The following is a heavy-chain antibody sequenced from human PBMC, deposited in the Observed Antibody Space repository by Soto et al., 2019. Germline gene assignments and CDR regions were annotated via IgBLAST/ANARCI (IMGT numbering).Heavy chain of an antibody. CDR3: ARGDYQYSIDY. J-gene: IGHJ4*02. V-gene: IGHV4-30-2*01. Sequence: SETLSLTCTVSGDSLTSGDYSWSWIRQPPGKGLEWLGYIYRTGNTHYSPSLKSRVSISQDRSKNQFSLELTSVTAADTAVYYCARGDYQYSIDYWGQGTLVTVSS. D-gene: IGHD2-2*01. CDR1: GDSLTSGDYS. CDR2: IYRTGNT.